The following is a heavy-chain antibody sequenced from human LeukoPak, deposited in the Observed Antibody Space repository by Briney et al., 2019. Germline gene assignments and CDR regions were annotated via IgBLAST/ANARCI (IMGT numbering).Heavy chain of an antibody. CDR2: MNPNSGNT. J-gene: IGHJ4*02. Sequence: ASVKVSCKASGYTFTSYDINWVRQATGQGLEWMGWMNPNSGNTGYAQKFQGRVTMTRNTSISTAYMELSSLRSEDTAVYYCARVVSSGSYYGYWGQGTLVTVPS. D-gene: IGHD1-26*01. CDR3: ARVVSSGSYYGY. V-gene: IGHV1-8*01. CDR1: GYTFTSYD.